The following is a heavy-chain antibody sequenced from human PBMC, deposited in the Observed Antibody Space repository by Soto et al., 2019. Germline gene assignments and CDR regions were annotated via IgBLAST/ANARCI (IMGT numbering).Heavy chain of an antibody. CDR3: ARDMGDIVVVPAAFDAFDI. V-gene: IGHV3-33*01. D-gene: IGHD2-2*01. CDR1: GFTFSSYG. J-gene: IGHJ3*02. Sequence: QVQLVESGGGVVQPGRSLRLSCAASGFTFSSYGMHWVRQAPGKGLEWVAVIWYDGSNKYYVDSVKGRFTISRDNSKNTLYLQMNSLRAEDTAVYYCARDMGDIVVVPAAFDAFDIWGQGTMVTVSS. CDR2: IWYDGSNK.